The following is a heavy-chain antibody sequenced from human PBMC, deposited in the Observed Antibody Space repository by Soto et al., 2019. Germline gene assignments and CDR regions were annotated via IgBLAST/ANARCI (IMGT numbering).Heavy chain of an antibody. Sequence: QVQLVQSGAEVKKPGSSVKVSCKASGGTFSSYTISWVRQAPGQGLEWMGRIIPILGIANYAQKFQGRVTITADKSTSTAYMELSSLRSEDTAVYYCARDPATLRHFDYWGQGSLVTDSS. V-gene: IGHV1-69*08. CDR1: GGTFSSYT. CDR2: IIPILGIA. D-gene: IGHD2-15*01. J-gene: IGHJ4*02. CDR3: ARDPATLRHFDY.